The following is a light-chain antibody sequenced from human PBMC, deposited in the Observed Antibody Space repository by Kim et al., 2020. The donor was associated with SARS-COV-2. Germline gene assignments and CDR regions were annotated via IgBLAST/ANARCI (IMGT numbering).Light chain of an antibody. Sequence: SELTQDPAVSVALGQTVRITCQGDSLRSYYATWYQQKPGQAPILVIYGKNNRPSGIPDRFSGSSSGNPASLTITGTQAGDEADYYCNSRDSNDNVVFGG. J-gene: IGLJ2*01. CDR1: SLRSYY. CDR3: NSRDSNDNVV. CDR2: GKN. V-gene: IGLV3-19*01.